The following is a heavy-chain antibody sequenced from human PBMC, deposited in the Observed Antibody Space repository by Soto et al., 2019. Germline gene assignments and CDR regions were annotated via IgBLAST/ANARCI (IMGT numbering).Heavy chain of an antibody. J-gene: IGHJ6*02. CDR3: ARDTIFGVVMAYGMDV. CDR1: GYTVTSYA. Sequence: QVQLVQSGAEVKKPGASVKVSCKASGYTVTSYAMHWVRQAPGQRLEWMGWINAGNGNTKYSQKFQGRVTITRDTSASTAYMELSSLRSEDTAVYYCARDTIFGVVMAYGMDVWGQGTTVTVSS. D-gene: IGHD3-3*01. CDR2: INAGNGNT. V-gene: IGHV1-3*01.